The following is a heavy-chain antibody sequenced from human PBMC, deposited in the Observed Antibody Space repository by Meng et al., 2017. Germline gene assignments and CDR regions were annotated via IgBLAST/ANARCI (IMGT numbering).Heavy chain of an antibody. CDR1: GYTFTSYG. CDR3: ARSHFGGMGNWYFDL. CDR2: ISAYNGNT. J-gene: IGHJ2*01. V-gene: IGHV1-18*01. D-gene: IGHD3-16*01. Sequence: QGQLVNAGAEVKKPGASVKVSCKASGYTFTSYGISWVRQAPGQGLEWMGWISAYNGNTNYAQKLQGRVTMTTDTSTSTAYMELRSLRSDDTAVYYCARSHFGGMGNWYFDLWGRGTLVTVSS.